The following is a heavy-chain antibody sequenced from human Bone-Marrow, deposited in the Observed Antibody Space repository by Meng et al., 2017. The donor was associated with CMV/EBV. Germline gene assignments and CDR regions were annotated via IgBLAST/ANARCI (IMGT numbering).Heavy chain of an antibody. Sequence: ASVKVSCKASGYTFTSYYMHWVRQAPGQGLEWMGIINPSGGSTSYAQKFQGRVTMTRVTSPSTAYMELRSLRSDDTAVYYCARDTAIAVAGTLDYWGQGTLVTVSS. J-gene: IGHJ4*02. CDR3: ARDTAIAVAGTLDY. CDR1: GYTFTSYY. D-gene: IGHD6-19*01. CDR2: INPSGGST. V-gene: IGHV1-46*01.